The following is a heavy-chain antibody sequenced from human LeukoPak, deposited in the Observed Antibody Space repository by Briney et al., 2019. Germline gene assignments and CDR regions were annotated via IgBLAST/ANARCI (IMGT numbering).Heavy chain of an antibody. CDR3: TTDGYYYDSSGPLDY. V-gene: IGHV3-15*01. J-gene: IGHJ4*02. CDR1: GFTFSNAW. Sequence: GGSLRLSCAASGFTFSNAWMSWVRQAPGKGLEWVGRIKGKTDGGTTDYAAPVKGRFTISRDDSKNTLYLQMNSLKTEDTAVYYCTTDGYYYDSSGPLDYWGQGTLVTVSS. D-gene: IGHD3-22*01. CDR2: IKGKTDGGTT.